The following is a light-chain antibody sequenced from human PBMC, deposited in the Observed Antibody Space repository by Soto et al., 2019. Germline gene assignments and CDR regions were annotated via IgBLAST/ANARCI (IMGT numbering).Light chain of an antibody. CDR3: SSYTSSSPVV. J-gene: IGLJ2*01. CDR2: DVN. CDR1: SSDIGDYNF. V-gene: IGLV2-14*03. Sequence: QSVLTQPASVSGSPGQSIPISCTGTSSDIGDYNFVSWYQHHPGKAPKLIIYDVNNRPSGVSNRFSGSKSGNTASLTISGLQAEDEAFYYCSSYTSSSPVVFGGGTKLTVL.